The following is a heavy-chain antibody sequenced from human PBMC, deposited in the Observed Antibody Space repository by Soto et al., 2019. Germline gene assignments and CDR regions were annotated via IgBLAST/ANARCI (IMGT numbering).Heavy chain of an antibody. CDR1: GFTFSSYA. J-gene: IGHJ5*02. CDR3: ARGGSIYCYRNNWFHP. D-gene: IGHD1-26*01. Sequence: QVQLVESGGGVVQPGRSLRLSCAASGFTFSSYAMHWVRQAPGKGLEWVAVISYDGSNKYYADSVKGRFTISRDNSKNTQYLQQNDLRAEDTAVYYCARGGSIYCYRNNWFHPWGQGTLVTFSS. V-gene: IGHV3-30-3*01. CDR2: ISYDGSNK.